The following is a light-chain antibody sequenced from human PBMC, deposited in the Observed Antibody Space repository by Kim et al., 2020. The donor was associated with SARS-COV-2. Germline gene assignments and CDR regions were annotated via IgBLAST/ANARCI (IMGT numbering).Light chain of an antibody. CDR3: SSYTSSTTVV. V-gene: IGLV2-14*03. CDR1: SMDVGGYNY. Sequence: QSITNACTGTSMDVGGYNYVSWYQQHPGKAPKLMIYDVSNRPSGVSNRFSGSKSGNTASLTISGLQAEDEADFYCSSYTSSTTVVFGGGTQLTVL. J-gene: IGLJ2*01. CDR2: DVS.